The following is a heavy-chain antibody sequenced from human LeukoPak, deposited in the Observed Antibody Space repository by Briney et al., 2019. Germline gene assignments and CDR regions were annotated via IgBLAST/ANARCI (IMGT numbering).Heavy chain of an antibody. CDR3: ARDRYSYGHFDY. Sequence: SQTLSLTCTVSGGSISSGDYYWSWIRQPPGKDLEWIGYIYYSGSTYYNPSLKSRVTISVDTSKNQFSLKLSSVTAADTAVYYCARDRYSYGHFDYWGQGTLVTVSS. CDR2: IYYSGST. V-gene: IGHV4-30-4*01. D-gene: IGHD5-18*01. CDR1: GGSISSGDYY. J-gene: IGHJ4*02.